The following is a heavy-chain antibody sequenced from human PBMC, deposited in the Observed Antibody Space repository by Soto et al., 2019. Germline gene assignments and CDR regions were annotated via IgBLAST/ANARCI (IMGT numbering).Heavy chain of an antibody. CDR1: GGSISSSSYY. J-gene: IGHJ5*02. CDR3: ARHRLGLGRTNWFDP. V-gene: IGHV4-39*01. Sequence: QLQLQESGPGLVKPSETLSLTCTVSGGSISSSSYYWGWIRQPPGKRLEWIGSIYYSGSTYYNPSLKSRITISIDTSKNQFSLKLSSVTAADTAVYYCARHRLGLGRTNWFDPWGQGTLVTVSS. D-gene: IGHD7-27*01. CDR2: IYYSGST.